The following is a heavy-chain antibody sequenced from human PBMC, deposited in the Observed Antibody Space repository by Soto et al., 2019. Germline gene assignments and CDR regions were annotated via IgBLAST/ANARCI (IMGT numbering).Heavy chain of an antibody. CDR3: ASLQTSGWYGVH. CDR2: IYPNSGDT. D-gene: IGHD6-19*01. J-gene: IGHJ4*02. CDR1: GYSFTGYY. V-gene: IGHV1-2*02. Sequence: ASVKVSCKASGYSFTGYYIHWLRQAPGQGLEWMGWIYPNSGDTKSAQKFQGRLTLTRDTSITTAYMELSSLRSGDTAIYYCASLQTSGWYGVHWGQGTLVTVSS.